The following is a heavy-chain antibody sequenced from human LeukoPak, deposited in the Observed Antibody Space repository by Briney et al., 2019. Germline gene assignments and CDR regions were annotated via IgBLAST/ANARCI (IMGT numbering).Heavy chain of an antibody. CDR1: GFTFSNAW. V-gene: IGHV3-53*01. Sequence: PGGSLRLSCAASGFTFSNAWMSWVRQAPGKGLEWVSVIYSGGSTYYADSVKGRFTISRDNSKNTLYLQMNSLRAEDTAVYYCASQDNWNDGIRYFDYWGQGTLVTVSS. CDR3: ASQDNWNDGIRYFDY. CDR2: IYSGGST. J-gene: IGHJ4*02. D-gene: IGHD1-1*01.